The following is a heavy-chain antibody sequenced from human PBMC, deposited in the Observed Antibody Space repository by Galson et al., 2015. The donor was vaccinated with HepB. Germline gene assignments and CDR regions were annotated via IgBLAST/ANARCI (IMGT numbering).Heavy chain of an antibody. J-gene: IGHJ4*02. Sequence: SLRLSCAASGFTFSSYAMSWVRQAPGEGLEWVSAISGSGGSTYYADSVKGRFTISRDNSKNTLYLQMNSLRAEDTAVYYCAKDGNMVPQSISYFDYWGQGTLVTVSS. CDR2: ISGSGGST. CDR3: AKDGNMVPQSISYFDY. D-gene: IGHD3-10*01. V-gene: IGHV3-23*01. CDR1: GFTFSSYA.